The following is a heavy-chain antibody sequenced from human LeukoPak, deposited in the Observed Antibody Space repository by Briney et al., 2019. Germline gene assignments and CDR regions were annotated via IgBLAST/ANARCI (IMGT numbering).Heavy chain of an antibody. V-gene: IGHV3-23*01. CDR1: GFFFSDYW. J-gene: IGHJ4*02. CDR3: AKYLSRHFDY. D-gene: IGHD2/OR15-2a*01. CDR2: LSDTDT. Sequence: GGSLRLSCAASGFFFSDYWMSWFRKAPGKGLEWVSTLSDTDTHYADSVKGRFTISRDNSRNTLYLQMNSLRGEDTAVYYCAKYLSRHFDYWGLGTLVTVSS.